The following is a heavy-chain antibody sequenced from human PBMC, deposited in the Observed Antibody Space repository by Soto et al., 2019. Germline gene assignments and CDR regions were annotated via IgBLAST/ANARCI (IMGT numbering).Heavy chain of an antibody. Sequence: QVQLVQSGAEVKKPGSSVKVSCKASGGTFSSYAISWVRQAPGQGLEWMGGIIPIFGTANYAQKFQGRVTITADESTSTAYMELSSLRSEDTAVCYCAREYGYSGYDGYYFDYWGQGTLVTVSS. CDR3: AREYGYSGYDGYYFDY. V-gene: IGHV1-69*01. D-gene: IGHD5-12*01. CDR2: IIPIFGTA. J-gene: IGHJ4*02. CDR1: GGTFSSYA.